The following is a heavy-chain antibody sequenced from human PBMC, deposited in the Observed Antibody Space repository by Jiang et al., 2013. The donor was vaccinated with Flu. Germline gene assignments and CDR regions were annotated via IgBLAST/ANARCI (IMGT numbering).Heavy chain of an antibody. Sequence: KPTQTLTLTCTVSGFSLSDPTMGVGWIRQPPGKALQLLAHIFSKDEKSYNTSLRRGLTISKDTSKSLVVLTMTNLDRADTATYYCARMRYECGGDCYWTFDFWGQGTLVTVS. CDR1: GFSLSDPTMG. V-gene: IGHV2-26*01. CDR3: ARMRYECGGDCYWTFDF. J-gene: IGHJ4*02. D-gene: IGHD2-21*02. CDR2: IFSKDEK.